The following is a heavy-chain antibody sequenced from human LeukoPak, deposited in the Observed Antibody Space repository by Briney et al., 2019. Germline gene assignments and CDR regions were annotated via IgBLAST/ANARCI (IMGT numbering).Heavy chain of an antibody. CDR2: IIPIFGTA. J-gene: IGHJ6*03. CDR1: GGTFSSYA. Sequence: EASVKVSCKASGGTFSSYAISWVRQAPGQGLEWMGGIIPIFGTANYAQKLQGRVTITTDESTSTAYMELSSLRSEDTAVYYCARGTVTPYYYYYMDVWGKGTTVTVSS. D-gene: IGHD4-11*01. V-gene: IGHV1-69*05. CDR3: ARGTVTPYYYYYMDV.